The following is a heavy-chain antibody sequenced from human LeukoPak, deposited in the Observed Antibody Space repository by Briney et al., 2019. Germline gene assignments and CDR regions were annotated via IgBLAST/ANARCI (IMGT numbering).Heavy chain of an antibody. V-gene: IGHV3-30*02. CDR2: IRYDGSNK. Sequence: PGGSLRLSCAASGFTFSSYGMHWVRQAPGKGLEWVAFIRYDGSNKYYADSVKGRFTVSRDNSKNTLYLQMNSLRAEDTAVYYCAKGPNSAFDIWGQGTMVTVSS. CDR3: AKGPNSAFDI. CDR1: GFTFSSYG. D-gene: IGHD2/OR15-2a*01. J-gene: IGHJ3*02.